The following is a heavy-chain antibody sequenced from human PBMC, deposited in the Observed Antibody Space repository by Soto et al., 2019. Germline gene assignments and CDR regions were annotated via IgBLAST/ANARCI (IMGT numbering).Heavy chain of an antibody. J-gene: IGHJ6*03. V-gene: IGHV3-7*01. CDR3: ASTWIVVVPAASMDV. CDR2: INQDGSEK. Sequence: GGSLRLSCSASGFTFSSYWMSWVRQAPGKGLEWVANINQDGSEKYSVDSVKGRFTISRDNAKNSLYLQMNSLRAEDTAVYYCASTWIVVVPAASMDVWGKGTTVTVSS. CDR1: GFTFSSYW. D-gene: IGHD2-2*01.